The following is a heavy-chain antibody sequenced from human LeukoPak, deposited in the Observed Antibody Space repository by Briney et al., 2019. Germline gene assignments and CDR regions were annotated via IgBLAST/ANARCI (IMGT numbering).Heavy chain of an antibody. J-gene: IGHJ6*02. D-gene: IGHD2-2*01. CDR3: ARALLGYCSSTSCSYHYYGMDA. Sequence: GGSLRLSCAASGFTFSSYWMSWVRQAPGKGLEWVANIKQDGSEKYYVDSVKGRFTISRDNAKNSLYLQMNSLRAEDTAVYYCARALLGYCSSTSCSYHYYGMDAWGQGTTVTGSS. CDR2: IKQDGSEK. CDR1: GFTFSSYW. V-gene: IGHV3-7*03.